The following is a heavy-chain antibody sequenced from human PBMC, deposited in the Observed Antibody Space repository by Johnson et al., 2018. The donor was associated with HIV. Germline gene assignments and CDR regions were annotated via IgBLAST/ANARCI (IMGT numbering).Heavy chain of an antibody. V-gene: IGHV3-30-3*01. CDR3: ARECSSTSCYADAFDI. Sequence: VQLVESGGGVVQPGRSLRLSCAASGFTFSSYAMHWVRQAPGKGLEWVAVISYDGSNKYYADSVKGRFTISRDNSKNTLYLQMNSLRAEDTAVYYCARECSSTSCYADAFDIWGQGTMVTVSS. J-gene: IGHJ3*02. CDR1: GFTFSSYA. CDR2: ISYDGSNK. D-gene: IGHD2-2*01.